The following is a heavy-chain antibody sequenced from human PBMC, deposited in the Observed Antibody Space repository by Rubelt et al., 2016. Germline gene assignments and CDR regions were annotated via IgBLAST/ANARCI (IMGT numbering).Heavy chain of an antibody. V-gene: IGHV3-30*02. D-gene: IGHD3-22*01. Sequence: GSNKYYADSVKGRFTISRDNSKNTLYLQMNSLRAEDTAVYYCAKEGARYYYDSSGYYHDYWGQGTLVTVSS. CDR3: AKEGARYYYDSSGYYHDY. CDR2: GSNK. J-gene: IGHJ4*02.